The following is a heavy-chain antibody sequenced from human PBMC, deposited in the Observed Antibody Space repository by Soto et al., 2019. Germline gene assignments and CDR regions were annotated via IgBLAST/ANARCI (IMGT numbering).Heavy chain of an antibody. D-gene: IGHD3-3*01. CDR2: INPNSGGT. J-gene: IGHJ6*02. Sequence: ASVKVSCKASGYTFTGYYMHWVRQAPGQGLEWMGWINPNSGGTNYAQKFQGRVTMTRDTSISTAYMELSRLRSDDTAVYYCARGGFLEWLSYYYGVDVWGQGTTVTVSS. V-gene: IGHV1-2*02. CDR3: ARGGFLEWLSYYYGVDV. CDR1: GYTFTGYY.